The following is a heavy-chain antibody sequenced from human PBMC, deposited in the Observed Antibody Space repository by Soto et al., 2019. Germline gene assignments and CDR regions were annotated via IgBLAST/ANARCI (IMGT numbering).Heavy chain of an antibody. D-gene: IGHD3-22*01. CDR1: GFTFSSYG. CDR3: AKFDGYGGYYSYYFDY. V-gene: IGHV3-30*18. J-gene: IGHJ4*02. Sequence: PGGSLRLSCAASGFTFSSYGMHWVRQAPGKGLEWVAVISYDGSNKYYADSVKGRFTISRDNSKNTLYLQMNSLRAEDTAVYYCAKFDGYGGYYSYYFDYWGQGTLVTVSS. CDR2: ISYDGSNK.